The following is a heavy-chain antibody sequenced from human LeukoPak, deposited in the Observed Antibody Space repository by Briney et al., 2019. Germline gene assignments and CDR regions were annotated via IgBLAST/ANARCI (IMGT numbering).Heavy chain of an antibody. CDR3: AREWELPLRHSRGAFDI. V-gene: IGHV1-2*02. Sequence: ASVKVSCKASGGTFSSYAISWVRQAPGQGLEWMGWINPNSGGTNYAQKFQGRVTMTRDTSISTAYMELSRLRSDDTAVYYCAREWELPLRHSRGAFDIWGQGTMVTVSS. D-gene: IGHD1-26*01. CDR1: GGTFSSYA. CDR2: INPNSGGT. J-gene: IGHJ3*02.